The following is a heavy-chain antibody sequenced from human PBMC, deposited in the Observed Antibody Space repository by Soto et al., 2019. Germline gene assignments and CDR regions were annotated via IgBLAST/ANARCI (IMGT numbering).Heavy chain of an antibody. CDR2: IIPIFGTA. Sequence: SVKVACKGSGDSFSSYAISCVRHAPGQGLEWMGGIIPIFGTANYAQKFQGRVTITADESTSTAYMERSSLRSEDTAVYYCAREALRFWEWPTTYYYYGMDVWGQGTTVTVSS. CDR1: GDSFSSYA. J-gene: IGHJ6*02. D-gene: IGHD3-3*01. CDR3: AREALRFWEWPTTYYYYGMDV. V-gene: IGHV1-69*13.